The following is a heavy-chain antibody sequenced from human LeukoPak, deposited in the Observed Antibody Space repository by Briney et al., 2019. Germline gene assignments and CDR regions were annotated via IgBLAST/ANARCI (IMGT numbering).Heavy chain of an antibody. J-gene: IGHJ4*02. D-gene: IGHD3-10*01. CDR3: ARDGNSGSFVY. V-gene: IGHV1-46*01. CDR1: GYTFTGYY. Sequence: ASVKVSCKASGYTFTGYYMHWVRQAPGQGLEWMGIINPSGGSTSYAQKFQGRVTMTRDTSISTAYMELSRLRSDDTAVYYCARDGNSGSFVYWGQGTLVTVSS. CDR2: INPSGGST.